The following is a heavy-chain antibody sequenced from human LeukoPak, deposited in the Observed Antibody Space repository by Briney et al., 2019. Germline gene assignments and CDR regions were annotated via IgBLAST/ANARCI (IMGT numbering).Heavy chain of an antibody. CDR1: GFTFSSYE. J-gene: IGHJ6*02. D-gene: IGHD3-16*01. Sequence: AGGSLRLSCADSGFTFSSYEMNWVRQAPGKGLEWVSYISSSGSIIYYADSVKGRFTTSRDNAKNSLYLQMNSLRAEDTAVYYCARGLTGAYRIMDVWGQGTTVTVS. CDR2: ISSSGSII. CDR3: ARGLTGAYRIMDV. V-gene: IGHV3-48*03.